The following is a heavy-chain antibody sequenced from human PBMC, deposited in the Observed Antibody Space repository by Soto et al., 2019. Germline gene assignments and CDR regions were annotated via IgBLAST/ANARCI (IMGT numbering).Heavy chain of an antibody. D-gene: IGHD6-19*01. CDR1: GFTFSSYA. Sequence: EVPLLESGGGLVQPGGSLRLSCAASGFTFSSYAMSWVRQAPGKGLEWVSAISGSGGSTYYADSVKGRFTISRDNSKNTLYLQMNSLRAEDTAVYYCAKSYSGWYLYGYWGQGTLVTVSS. V-gene: IGHV3-23*01. J-gene: IGHJ4*02. CDR2: ISGSGGST. CDR3: AKSYSGWYLYGY.